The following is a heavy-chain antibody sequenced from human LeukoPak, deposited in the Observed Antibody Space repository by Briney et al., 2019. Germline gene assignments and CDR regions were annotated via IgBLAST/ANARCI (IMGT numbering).Heavy chain of an antibody. V-gene: IGHV4-59*01. CDR3: AREVRTYYYDSSGYYPPYYFDY. Sequence: PSETLSLTCTVSGGSISSYYWSWIRQPPGKGLEWIGYIYYSGSTNCNPSLKSRVTISVDTSKNQFSLKLSSVTAADTAVYYCAREVRTYYYDSSGYYPPYYFDYWGQGTLVTVSS. CDR2: IYYSGST. D-gene: IGHD3-22*01. CDR1: GGSISSYY. J-gene: IGHJ4*02.